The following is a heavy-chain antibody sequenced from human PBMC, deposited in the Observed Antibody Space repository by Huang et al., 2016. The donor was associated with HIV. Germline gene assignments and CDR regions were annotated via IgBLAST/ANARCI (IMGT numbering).Heavy chain of an antibody. J-gene: IGHJ3*02. V-gene: IGHV3-30-3*01. CDR3: ARAKDTWDAYDI. Sequence: QVQLVESGGGVVQPGRSLRLSCAASGFPFNNHAMRWVRQAPGKGGECVAGIAKDGSNNYYADSVQGRFTISRDSSKSTLFLHMSSLRTEDTAGYYCARAKDTWDAYDIWGQGTMVIVSS. CDR1: GFPFNNHA. D-gene: IGHD5-18*01. CDR2: IAKDGSNN.